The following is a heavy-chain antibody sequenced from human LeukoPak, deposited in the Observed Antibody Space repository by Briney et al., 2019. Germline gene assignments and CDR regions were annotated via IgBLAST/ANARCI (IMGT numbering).Heavy chain of an antibody. V-gene: IGHV1-2*02. CDR1: GYTFTGYY. D-gene: IGHD1-1*01. J-gene: IGHJ6*02. CDR3: ARGLSWTTGYYYYYGMDV. CDR2: INPNSGGT. Sequence: ASVKVSCEASGYTFTGYYMHWVRQAPGQGLEWMGWINPNSGGTNYAQKFQGRVTMTRDTSISTAYMELSRLRSDDTAVYYCARGLSWTTGYYYYYGMDVWGQGTTVTVSS.